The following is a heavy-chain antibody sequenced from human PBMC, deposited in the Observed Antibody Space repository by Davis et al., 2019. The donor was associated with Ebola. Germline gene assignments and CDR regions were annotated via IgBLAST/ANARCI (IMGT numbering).Heavy chain of an antibody. CDR1: GYSFTTYW. CDR3: ARQESLYGSIDT. J-gene: IGHJ5*02. V-gene: IGHV5-51*01. CDR2: IFSGDSDT. Sequence: GESLKISCKGSGYSFTTYWIAWVRQTPGKGLEWEGVIFSGDSDTRYRPPFEGQVTISVDRSITTAYLQWSSLKASDSAMYYCARQESLYGSIDTWGQGTLVTVSS. D-gene: IGHD6-13*01.